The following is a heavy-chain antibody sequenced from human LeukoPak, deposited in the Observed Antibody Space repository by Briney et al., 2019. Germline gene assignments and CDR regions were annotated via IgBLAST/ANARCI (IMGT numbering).Heavy chain of an antibody. CDR1: GFTFDDYA. CDR3: SATSGRTGGNS. V-gene: IGHV3-9*01. CDR2: ISWNSGNI. D-gene: IGHD3-16*01. Sequence: PGGSLRLSCAASGFTFDDYAIHWVRQAPGKGLEWVSGISWNSGNIDYADSVKGRFTVSRDNVKNSLYLQMNSLRADDTAVYYCSATSGRTGGNSWGQGALVTVSS. J-gene: IGHJ4*02.